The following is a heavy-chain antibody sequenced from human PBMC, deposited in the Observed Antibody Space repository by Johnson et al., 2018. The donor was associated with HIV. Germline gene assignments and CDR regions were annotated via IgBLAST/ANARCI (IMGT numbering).Heavy chain of an antibody. J-gene: IGHJ3*01. CDR2: IYSGGTT. CDR1: GFNVSSNY. CDR3: TRDPFPRFYAFDL. Sequence: VQLLESGGALVQPGGSLRLSCAASGFNVSSNYMSWVRQAPGKGLEWVSLIYSGGTTYYTDSVTGRFTISRDNSKNTLYLQMNSLRAEDTAAYYCTRDPFPRFYAFDLWGQVTMVTVSS. V-gene: IGHV3-66*01.